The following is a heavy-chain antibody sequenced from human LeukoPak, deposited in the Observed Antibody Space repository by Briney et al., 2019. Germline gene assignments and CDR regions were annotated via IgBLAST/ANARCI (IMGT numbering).Heavy chain of an antibody. V-gene: IGHV3-30*04. CDR3: GRGSFQDSGWYGNFVC. CDR1: RFTFRTFA. Sequence: GGTLRLSRADSRFTFRTFAMHPVRQAPSQGLEGGAVISSDGSNKYYANSLKARFTIPRHNSKNTLYVQMNSLRADGTAVYCCGRGSFQDSGWYGNFVCWRRGTLVSVPS. J-gene: IGHJ4*02. CDR2: ISSDGSNK. D-gene: IGHD6-19*01.